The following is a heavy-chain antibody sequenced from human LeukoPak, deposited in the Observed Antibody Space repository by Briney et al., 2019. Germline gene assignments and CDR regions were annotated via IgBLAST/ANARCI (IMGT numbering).Heavy chain of an antibody. CDR1: GFTFSSYS. D-gene: IGHD1-26*01. CDR3: AKRGVGALSLLDY. CDR2: ISSSGTI. J-gene: IGHJ4*02. Sequence: GGSLRLSCAASGFTFSSYSLNWVRQAPGKGLEWVSYISSSGTIYYADSVKGRFTISRDNAKNTLYLQMNSLRAEDTAVYYCAKRGVGALSLLDYWGQGTLVTVSS. V-gene: IGHV3-48*04.